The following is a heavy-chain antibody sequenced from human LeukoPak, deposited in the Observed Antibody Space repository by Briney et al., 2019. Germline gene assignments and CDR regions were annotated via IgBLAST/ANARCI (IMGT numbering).Heavy chain of an antibody. CDR3: AKALYCGGDCYNS. CDR1: GFTFSDYY. J-gene: IGHJ4*02. Sequence: PGGSLRLSCAASGFTFSDYYMSWIRQAPGKGLEWVSYISSSGSTIYYADSVKGRFTISRDNAKNSLYLQMNSLRVEDTAVYYCAKALYCGGDCYNSWGQGTQVTVSS. CDR2: ISSSGSTI. V-gene: IGHV3-11*01. D-gene: IGHD2-21*02.